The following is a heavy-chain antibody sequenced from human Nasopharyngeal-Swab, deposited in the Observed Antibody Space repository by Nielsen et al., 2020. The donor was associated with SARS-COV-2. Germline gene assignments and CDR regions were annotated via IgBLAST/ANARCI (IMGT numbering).Heavy chain of an antibody. D-gene: IGHD3-3*01. CDR1: GYIFTSYD. CDR2: IGAYNGNT. Sequence: ASVTVSCQASGYIFTSYDISWVRQARGQGLEGMGWIGAYNGNTNYAQKFQDRVTMTTDTSTSTVYMELRSLRSDDTAVYYCARHGVAEDYWGQGTLVTVSS. CDR3: ARHGVAEDY. V-gene: IGHV1-18*01. J-gene: IGHJ4*02.